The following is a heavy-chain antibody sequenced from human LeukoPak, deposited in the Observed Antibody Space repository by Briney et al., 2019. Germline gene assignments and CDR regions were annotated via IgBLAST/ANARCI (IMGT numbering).Heavy chain of an antibody. D-gene: IGHD6-19*01. V-gene: IGHV4-59*01. CDR2: IYYIGNT. CDR3: ARDTSDSSGWYYLDY. CDR1: GGSISSYY. J-gene: IGHJ4*02. Sequence: PSETLSLTCTVSGGSISSYYWSWIRQPPGKGLEWIGYIYYIGNTNYNPSLKSRVTISVDTSKNQFSLQLRSVTAADTAVYYCARDTSDSSGWYYLDYWGQGTLVTVSS.